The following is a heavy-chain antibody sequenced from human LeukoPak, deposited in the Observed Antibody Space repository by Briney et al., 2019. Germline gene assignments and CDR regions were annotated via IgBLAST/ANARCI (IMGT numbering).Heavy chain of an antibody. J-gene: IGHJ4*02. CDR2: INPNSGGT. D-gene: IGHD5-18*01. V-gene: IGHV1-2*02. CDR1: GYTFTGYY. CDR3: ARGSRGYSYGYGSHYFDY. Sequence: GASVKVSCKASGYTFTGYYMHWVRQAPGQGLEWMGWINPNSGGTNYAQKFQGRVTMTRDTSISTAYMELSRLRSDDTAVYYCARGSRGYSYGYGSHYFDYWGQGTLVTVSS.